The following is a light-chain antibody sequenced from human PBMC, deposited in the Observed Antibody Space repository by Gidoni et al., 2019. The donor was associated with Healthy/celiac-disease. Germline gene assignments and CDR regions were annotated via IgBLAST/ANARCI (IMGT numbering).Light chain of an antibody. CDR2: RAS. CDR1: QSVLYSSNNKNY. V-gene: IGKV4-1*01. Sequence: DIVMTQSPDSLAVSLGERATINCKSSQSVLYSSNNKNYLAWYQQKPGQPPKLLIYRASTRESGVPDRFSGSGSGTDFTLTISSLQAEDVAVYYCQQYYSTPRTFXQXTKVXIK. CDR3: QQYYSTPRT. J-gene: IGKJ1*01.